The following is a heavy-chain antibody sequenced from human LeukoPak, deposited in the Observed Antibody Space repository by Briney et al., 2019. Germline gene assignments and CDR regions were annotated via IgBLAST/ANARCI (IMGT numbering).Heavy chain of an antibody. Sequence: GGSLRLSCAASGFTFSSFAMSWVRQAPGEGLEWVSAISGSAYATYYADSVKGRFTISRDNSKNTLFLQMNSLRAEDTAVYYCAKDRAQQLVLDFWGQGTLVTVSS. CDR2: ISGSAYAT. CDR3: AKDRAQQLVLDF. J-gene: IGHJ4*02. D-gene: IGHD6-13*01. CDR1: GFTFSSFA. V-gene: IGHV3-23*01.